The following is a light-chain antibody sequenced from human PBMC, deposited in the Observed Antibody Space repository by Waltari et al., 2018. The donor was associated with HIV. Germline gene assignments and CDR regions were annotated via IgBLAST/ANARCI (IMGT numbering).Light chain of an antibody. Sequence: SYVVTQPPSVSVAPGKTAKITCGGNNIGSESVNWYQQKAGQAPVLVIYYVTDRPSGIPERFSGSSSVNTTTRTLSMVEAGDEADYHCQVGYSIGDHPVCSGGTKLTGL. CDR3: QVGYSIGDHPV. CDR1: NIGSES. V-gene: IGLV3-21*04. J-gene: IGLJ2*01. CDR2: YVT.